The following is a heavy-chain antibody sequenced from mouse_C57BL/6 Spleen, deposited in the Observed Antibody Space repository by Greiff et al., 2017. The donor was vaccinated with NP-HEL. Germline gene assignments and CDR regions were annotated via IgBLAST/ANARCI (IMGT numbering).Heavy chain of an antibody. CDR2: ISYDGSN. V-gene: IGHV3-6*01. CDR1: GYSITSGYY. Sequence: VQLQQSGPGLVKPSQSLSLTCSVTGYSITSGYYWNWIRQFPGNKLEWMGYISYDGSNNYNPSLKNRISITRDTSKNQFFLKLNSVTTEDTATYYCARGDLYYFDYWGQGTTLTVSS. CDR3: ARGDLYYFDY. D-gene: IGHD2-4*01. J-gene: IGHJ2*01.